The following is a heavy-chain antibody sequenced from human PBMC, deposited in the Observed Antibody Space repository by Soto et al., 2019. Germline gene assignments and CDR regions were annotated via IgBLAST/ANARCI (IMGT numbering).Heavy chain of an antibody. Sequence: GGSLRLSCAASGFTVSSNYMSWVRQAPGKGLEWVSVIYSGGSKYYADSVKGRFTISRDNSKNTLYLQMNSLRAEDTAVYYCAREGLTAMVTYFDYWGQGTLVTVSS. CDR1: GFTVSSNY. D-gene: IGHD5-18*01. J-gene: IGHJ4*02. CDR3: AREGLTAMVTYFDY. V-gene: IGHV3-66*02. CDR2: IYSGGSK.